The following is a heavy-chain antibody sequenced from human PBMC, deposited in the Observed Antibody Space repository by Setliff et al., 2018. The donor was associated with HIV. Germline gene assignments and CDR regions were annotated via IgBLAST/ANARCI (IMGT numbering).Heavy chain of an antibody. Sequence: PSETLSLTCAVSGYSISSGYYWGWIRQPPGKGLEWIGSIYYSGSTNYNPSLKSRVTISVDTSKNQFSLKLSSVTAADTAVYYCARMYSGYDWSPAGARTRYFDYWGQGTLVTVSS. D-gene: IGHD5-12*01. CDR2: IYYSGST. J-gene: IGHJ4*02. CDR1: GYSISSGYY. CDR3: ARMYSGYDWSPAGARTRYFDY. V-gene: IGHV4-38-2*01.